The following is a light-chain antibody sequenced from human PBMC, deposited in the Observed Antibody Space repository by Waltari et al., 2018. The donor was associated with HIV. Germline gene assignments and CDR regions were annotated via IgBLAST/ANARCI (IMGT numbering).Light chain of an antibody. J-gene: IGLJ3*02. V-gene: IGLV1-44*01. CDR3: ATWDDSPDGPV. Sequence: QSVLTQPPSASGTPGQRVTISCSGSSSNIGSNTVNWYQHLPGTAPKLLIYVNSRRPSGVPDRFSGSKSGTSASLAISGLQSEDEADYYCATWDDSPDGPVFGGGTKLTVL. CDR2: VNS. CDR1: SSNIGSNT.